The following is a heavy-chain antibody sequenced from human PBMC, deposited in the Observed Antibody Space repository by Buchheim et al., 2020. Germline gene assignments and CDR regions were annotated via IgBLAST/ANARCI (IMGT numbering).Heavy chain of an antibody. D-gene: IGHD2-8*02. V-gene: IGHV4-59*11. J-gene: IGHJ4*02. Sequence: QVQLQESGPGLVKPSETLSLTCIVSGGSFSGHYWSWIRQPPGKGLEWLGHIYYTGTTNYNPSLNSRVAISLDRSKNHFSLKVNAVTAVDTAVYYCARTPVGGWGKIDYWGQGTL. CDR2: IYYTGTT. CDR3: ARTPVGGWGKIDY. CDR1: GGSFSGHY.